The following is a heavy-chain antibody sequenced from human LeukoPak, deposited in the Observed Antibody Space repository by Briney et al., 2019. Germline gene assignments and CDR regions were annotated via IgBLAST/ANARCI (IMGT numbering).Heavy chain of an antibody. CDR2: NSGNGVGT. D-gene: IGHD2-15*01. V-gene: IGHV3-23*01. Sequence: GGSLGLLCAASGFLHMSYSMRWVRQASGKGLEGVSANSGNGVGTYYADPVKGRFTISRDNSKNIRYLQMNRLGVEDTAVYYCARDVELCRTSACYWTNFDYWGQGTLVTVSS. CDR1: GFLHMSYS. J-gene: IGHJ4*02. CDR3: ARDVELCRTSACYWTNFDY.